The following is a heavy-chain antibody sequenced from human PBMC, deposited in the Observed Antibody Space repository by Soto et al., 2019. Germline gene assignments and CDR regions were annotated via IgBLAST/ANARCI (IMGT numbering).Heavy chain of an antibody. Sequence: ASVKVSCKASGYTFTGYYMHWVRQAPGQGLEWMGWINPNSGGTNYAQKFQGWVTMTRDTSISTAYMELSRLRSDDTAVYYCARGLVDSSSWGYSWYFDYWGQGTLVTVSS. J-gene: IGHJ4*02. CDR2: INPNSGGT. CDR1: GYTFTGYY. CDR3: ARGLVDSSSWGYSWYFDY. D-gene: IGHD6-13*01. V-gene: IGHV1-2*04.